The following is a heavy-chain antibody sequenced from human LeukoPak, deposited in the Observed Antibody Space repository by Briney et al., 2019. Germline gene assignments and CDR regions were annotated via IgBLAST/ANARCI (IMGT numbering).Heavy chain of an antibody. J-gene: IGHJ5*02. CDR1: GGSFSGYY. V-gene: IGHV4-34*01. CDR3: ARGLRKLDP. CDR2: INHSGST. Sequence: PSETLSLTCAVYGGSFSGYYWSWIRQPPGKGLEWIGEINHSGSTNYNPSLKSRVTISLDTSNNQFSLRLNSVTAADTAVYYCARGLRKLDPWGQGTLVTVSS.